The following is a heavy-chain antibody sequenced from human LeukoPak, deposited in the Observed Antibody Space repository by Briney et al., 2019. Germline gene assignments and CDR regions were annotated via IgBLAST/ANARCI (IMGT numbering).Heavy chain of an antibody. CDR3: ARVGAYYDSSGY. CDR2: ISAYNGNT. V-gene: IGHV1-18*01. J-gene: IGHJ4*02. D-gene: IGHD3-22*01. CDR1: GYTFTSYG. Sequence: ASVKVSCKASGYTFTSYGISWVRQAPGQGLEWMGWISAYNGNTNYAQKLQGRVTMTTDTSTSTAYTELRSLRSDDTAVYYCARVGAYYDSSGYWGQRTLVTVSS.